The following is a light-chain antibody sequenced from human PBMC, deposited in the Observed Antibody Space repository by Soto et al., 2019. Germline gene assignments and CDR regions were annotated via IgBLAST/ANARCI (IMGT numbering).Light chain of an antibody. J-gene: IGLJ3*02. CDR1: SSDVGGYNY. CDR3: KSYTGINNWV. Sequence: QSVLTQPPSASGSPGQSVTISCTGTSSDVGGYNYVSWYQQHPGKAPKVMIYEVNKRPSGVPDRFSGSKSGNTASLTVSGLQDEDEADYFCKSYTGINNWVFGGGTKLTVL. CDR2: EVN. V-gene: IGLV2-8*01.